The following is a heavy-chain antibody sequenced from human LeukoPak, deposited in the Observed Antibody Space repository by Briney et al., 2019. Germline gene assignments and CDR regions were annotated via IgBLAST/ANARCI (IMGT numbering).Heavy chain of an antibody. CDR3: ARGTAGSGTNARNYYYYMDV. CDR1: GFTFSSYS. D-gene: IGHD3-10*01. V-gene: IGHV3-48*01. J-gene: IGHJ6*03. Sequence: GGSLRLSCAASGFTFSSYSMNWVRQAPGKGLEWVSYISNSSSTIYYVDSVKGRFTISRDNAKNSLYLQMNSLRAEDTAVYYCARGTAGSGTNARNYYYYMDVWGKGTTVTVSS. CDR2: ISNSSSTI.